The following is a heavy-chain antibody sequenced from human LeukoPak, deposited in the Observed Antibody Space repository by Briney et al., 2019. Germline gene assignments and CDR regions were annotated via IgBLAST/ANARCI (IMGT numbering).Heavy chain of an antibody. CDR3: ARRPSSYYYDSSGYYFDY. CDR2: IYYSGST. V-gene: IGHV4-59*08. Sequence: PSEILSLTCTVSGGSISSYYWSWIRQPPGKGLEWIGYIYYSGSTNYNPSLKSRVTISVDTSKNQFSLKLSSVTAADTAVYYCARRPSSYYYDSSGYYFDYWGQGTLVTVSS. D-gene: IGHD3-22*01. CDR1: GGSISSYY. J-gene: IGHJ4*02.